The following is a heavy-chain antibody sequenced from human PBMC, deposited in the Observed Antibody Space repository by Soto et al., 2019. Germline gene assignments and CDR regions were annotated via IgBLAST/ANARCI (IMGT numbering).Heavy chain of an antibody. D-gene: IGHD3-10*01. V-gene: IGHV3-23*01. CDR3: ANGWFGELLPRYYGMDV. CDR1: GFTFSSYA. Sequence: GGSLRLSCAASGFTFSSYAMSWVRQAPGKGLEWVSAISGSGGSTYYADSVKGRFTISRDNSKNTLYLQMNSLRAEDTAVYYCANGWFGELLPRYYGMDVWGQGTTVTVSS. CDR2: ISGSGGST. J-gene: IGHJ6*02.